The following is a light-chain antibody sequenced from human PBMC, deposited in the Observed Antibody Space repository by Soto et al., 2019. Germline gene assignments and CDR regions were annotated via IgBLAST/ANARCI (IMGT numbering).Light chain of an antibody. V-gene: IGKV4-1*01. Sequence: DIVMTQSPDSLAVSLGERATINCKSSQSVLYSPNNKNYLAWYQQKPGQPPKLLIYWASTRESGVPDRFSGSGSVTDFTLTISSLQTEDVAVYYCQQYYSTWTFGQGTKVEIK. J-gene: IGKJ1*01. CDR1: QSVLYSPNNKNY. CDR3: QQYYSTWT. CDR2: WAS.